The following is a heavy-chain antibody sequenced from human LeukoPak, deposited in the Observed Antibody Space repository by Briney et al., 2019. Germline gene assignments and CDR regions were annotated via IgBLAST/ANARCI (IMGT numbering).Heavy chain of an antibody. CDR3: ARARFWSGYYES. CDR2: INSDGSST. CDR1: GFTFSSYA. D-gene: IGHD3-3*01. J-gene: IGHJ5*02. Sequence: PGGSLRLSCAASGFTFSSYAMSWVRQAPGKGLVWVSRINSDGSSTSYADSVKGRFTISRDNAKNTLYLQMNSLRAEDMTVYYCARARFWSGYYESWGQGTLVTVSS. V-gene: IGHV3-74*01.